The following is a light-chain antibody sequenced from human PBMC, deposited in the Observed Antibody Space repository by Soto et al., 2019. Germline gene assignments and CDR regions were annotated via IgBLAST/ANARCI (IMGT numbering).Light chain of an antibody. V-gene: IGKV3-15*01. J-gene: IGKJ2*01. CDR3: QKGHNWPLT. CDR1: QSINSE. CDR2: GAS. Sequence: EIVMTQSPATLSLSPGERAALSCRASQSINSELAWYQQKPGQPPRLLIYGASTRATGVPARFTGSESGSEFTLTISRLQSEDFAVYYCQKGHNWPLTFGQGTRLEI.